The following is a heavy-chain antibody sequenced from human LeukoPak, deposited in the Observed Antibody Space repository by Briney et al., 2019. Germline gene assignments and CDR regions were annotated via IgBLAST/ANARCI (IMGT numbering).Heavy chain of an antibody. CDR2: IYSGGST. Sequence: GGSLRLSCAASGFTVSSNYMNWVRQAPGKGLEWVSVIYSGGSTYYADSVKGRFTISRHNSKNTLYLQMNSLRAEDTAVYYCARAAIAATIGDAFDIWGQGTMVTVSS. CDR3: ARAAIAATIGDAFDI. CDR1: GFTVSSNY. D-gene: IGHD6-13*01. V-gene: IGHV3-53*04. J-gene: IGHJ3*02.